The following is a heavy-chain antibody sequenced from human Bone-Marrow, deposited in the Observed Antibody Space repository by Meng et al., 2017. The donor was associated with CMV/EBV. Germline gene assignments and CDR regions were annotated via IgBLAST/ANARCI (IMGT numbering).Heavy chain of an antibody. V-gene: IGHV4-59*12. CDR3: ARAGADRPCIDY. D-gene: IGHD6-6*01. CDR1: GGSISGYY. J-gene: IGHJ4*02. Sequence: SETLSLTCTVSGGSISGYYWTWIRQPPGKGLEWIGYIFYSGSTNYNPSLKSRVTISVDTSKNQFSLKLSSVTAADTAVYYCARAGADRPCIDYWGQGTLVTVSS. CDR2: IFYSGST.